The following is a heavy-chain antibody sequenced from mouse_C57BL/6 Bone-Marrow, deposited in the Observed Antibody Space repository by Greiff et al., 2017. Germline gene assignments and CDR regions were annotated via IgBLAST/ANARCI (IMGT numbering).Heavy chain of an antibody. CDR2: ISDGGSYT. J-gene: IGHJ2*01. CDR3: ARDGYDYDY. CDR1: GFTFSSYA. V-gene: IGHV5-4*01. Sequence: EVKLVESGGGLVKPGGSLKLSCAASGFTFSSYAMSWVRQTPEKRLEWVATISDGGSYTYYPDNVKGRFTISRDNAKHNLYLQMSHLKSEDTAMYYCARDGYDYDYWGQGTTLTVSS. D-gene: IGHD2-4*01.